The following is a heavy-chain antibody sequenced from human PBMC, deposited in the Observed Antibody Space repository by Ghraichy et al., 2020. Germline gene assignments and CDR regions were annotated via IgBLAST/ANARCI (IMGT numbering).Heavy chain of an antibody. CDR3: ARGGTHTRFDP. CDR2: IYYSGST. D-gene: IGHD1/OR15-1a*01. J-gene: IGHJ5*02. Sequence: SQTRSLTCTVSGGSISSYYWSWIRQPPGKGLEWIGYIYYSGSTNYNPSLKSRVTISVDTSKNQFSLKLSSVTAADTAVYYCARGGTHTRFDPWGQGTLVTVSS. CDR1: GGSISSYY. V-gene: IGHV4-59*01.